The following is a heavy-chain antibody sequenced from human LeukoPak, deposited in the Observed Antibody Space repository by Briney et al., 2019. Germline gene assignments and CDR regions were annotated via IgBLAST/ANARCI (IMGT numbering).Heavy chain of an antibody. V-gene: IGHV4-4*02. CDR1: GGSISSSNW. Sequence: SETLSLTCAVSGGSISSSNWWSWVRQPPGKGLEWIGEIYHSGSTNYNPSLKSRVTISVDKSKNQFSLKLRAVTAADTAVYYCARHATIREDWGYYFDYWGQGTLVTVSS. J-gene: IGHJ4*02. D-gene: IGHD5-12*01. CDR2: IYHSGST. CDR3: ARHATIREDWGYYFDY.